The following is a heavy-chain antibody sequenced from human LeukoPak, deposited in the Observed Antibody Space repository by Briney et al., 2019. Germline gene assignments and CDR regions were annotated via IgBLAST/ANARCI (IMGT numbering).Heavy chain of an antibody. CDR1: GFTFSSYA. V-gene: IGHV3-30*02. CDR3: AKDKGWSSFEY. D-gene: IGHD6-19*01. CDR2: IRHDGINK. Sequence: GGSLGLSCAASGFTFSSYAMHWVRQAPGKGLEWVAVIRHDGINKYYADFVKGRFTISRDNSKNTVYLQMNSLRVEDTAVYYCAKDKGWSSFEYWGQGTLVTVSS. J-gene: IGHJ4*02.